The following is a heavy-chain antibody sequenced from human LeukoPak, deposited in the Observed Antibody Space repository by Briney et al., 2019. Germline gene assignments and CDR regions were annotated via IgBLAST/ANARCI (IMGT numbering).Heavy chain of an antibody. CDR2: TTGSGSPI. D-gene: IGHD6-6*01. Sequence: GGSLRLSCAASGFTFSTYEMKWVRQAPGKGLEWVSYTTGSGSPIYYADFVKGRFTISRDNAKNSLSLQMNSLRADDTAIYFCVTHSSSADYWGQGTLVTVSS. CDR3: VTHSSSADY. J-gene: IGHJ4*02. V-gene: IGHV3-48*03. CDR1: GFTFSTYE.